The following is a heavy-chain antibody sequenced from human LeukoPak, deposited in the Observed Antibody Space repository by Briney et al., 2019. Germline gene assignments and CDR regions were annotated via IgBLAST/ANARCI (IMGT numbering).Heavy chain of an antibody. D-gene: IGHD3-22*01. CDR3: ARRNTYYYDSSGYYYFDY. CDR2: IYYSGTT. Sequence: SETLSLTCSVSGGSISRYYWSWIRQPPGKGLEWIGYIYYSGTTNYNPSLKSRVTISLDASKNQFSLKLNSVTAADTAVYYCARRNTYYYDSSGYYYFDYWGQGTLVTVSS. CDR1: GGSISRYY. V-gene: IGHV4-59*08. J-gene: IGHJ4*02.